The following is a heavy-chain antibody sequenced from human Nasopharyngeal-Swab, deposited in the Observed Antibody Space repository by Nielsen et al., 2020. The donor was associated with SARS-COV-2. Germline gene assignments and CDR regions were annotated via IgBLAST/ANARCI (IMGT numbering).Heavy chain of an antibody. CDR3: AGDYAAIPSVMRNYYYYGMDV. CDR2: INAGNGNT. D-gene: IGHD2-2*02. J-gene: IGHJ6*02. Sequence: WVRQAPGQRLEWMGWINAGNGNTKYSQKLQGRVTITRDTSASTAYMELSSLRSDDTAVYYRAGDYAAIPSVMRNYYYYGMDVWGQGTTVTVSS. V-gene: IGHV1-3*01.